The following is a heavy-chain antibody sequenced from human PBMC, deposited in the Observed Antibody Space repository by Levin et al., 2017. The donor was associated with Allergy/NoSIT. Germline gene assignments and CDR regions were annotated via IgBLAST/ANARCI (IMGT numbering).Heavy chain of an antibody. CDR2: IKSKTDGGTT. V-gene: IGHV3-15*01. Sequence: GGSLRLSCAASGFTFSNAWMSWVRQAPGKGLEWVGRIKSKTDGGTTDYAAPVKGRFTISRDDSKHTLYLQMNSLKTEDTAVYYCTTDPMDYGDYPLDYWGQGTLVTVSS. D-gene: IGHD4-17*01. CDR3: TTDPMDYGDYPLDY. CDR1: GFTFSNAW. J-gene: IGHJ4*02.